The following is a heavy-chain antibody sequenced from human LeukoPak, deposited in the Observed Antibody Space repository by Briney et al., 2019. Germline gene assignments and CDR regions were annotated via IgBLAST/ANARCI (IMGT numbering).Heavy chain of an antibody. CDR3: ARGRDGYSDY. CDR2: IISDGSST. CDR1: GFPFSSYY. J-gene: IGHJ4*02. D-gene: IGHD5-24*01. Sequence: GGSLRLSCAASGFPFSSYYMHWVCQAPGKGLVWVSRIISDGSSTIYADSVKGRFTISRDNAKNTLYLQMNSLRAEDTAVYYCARGRDGYSDYWGQGTLITVSS. V-gene: IGHV3-74*01.